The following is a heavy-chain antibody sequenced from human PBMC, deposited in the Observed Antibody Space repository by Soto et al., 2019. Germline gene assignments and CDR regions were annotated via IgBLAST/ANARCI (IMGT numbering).Heavy chain of an antibody. D-gene: IGHD6-13*01. J-gene: IGHJ4*02. V-gene: IGHV1-18*01. Sequence: QVQLVQSGAEVKKPGASVKVSCKASGYTFTSYGISWVRQAPGQGLEWMGWISAYNGNKKYAQKLQGRVSMTTDTSASTGYMELRSLGSDDTAVYYCARDLGQQLFDYWGQGTLVTVSS. CDR1: GYTFTSYG. CDR3: ARDLGQQLFDY. CDR2: ISAYNGNK.